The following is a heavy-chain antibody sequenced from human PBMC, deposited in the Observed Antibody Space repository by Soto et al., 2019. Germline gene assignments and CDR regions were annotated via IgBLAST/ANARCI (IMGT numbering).Heavy chain of an antibody. CDR1: GFTFSDYY. Sequence: GGSLRLSCAASGFTFSDYYMSWIRQAPGRGPEWVSYISGSSSDTSYVDSVKGRFTVSRDNVKTSLYLQMNGLRVEDTAVYYCVKGVRQPDFWGRGTLVTVSS. V-gene: IGHV3-11*06. D-gene: IGHD1-1*01. J-gene: IGHJ4*02. CDR3: VKGVRQPDF. CDR2: ISGSSSDT.